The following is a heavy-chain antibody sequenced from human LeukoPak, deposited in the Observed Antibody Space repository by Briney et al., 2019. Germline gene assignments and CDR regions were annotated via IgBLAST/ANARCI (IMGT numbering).Heavy chain of an antibody. J-gene: IGHJ4*02. Sequence: ASVKVSCKASGYTFTGYYMHWVRQAPGQGLEWMGWINPNSGGTNYAQKFQGRVTMTRDTSISTAYMELSRLRSDDTAVYYCARAYRPQYYDILGIDYWGQGTLVTVSS. CDR1: GYTFTGYY. CDR3: ARAYRPQYYDILGIDY. D-gene: IGHD3-9*01. V-gene: IGHV1-2*02. CDR2: INPNSGGT.